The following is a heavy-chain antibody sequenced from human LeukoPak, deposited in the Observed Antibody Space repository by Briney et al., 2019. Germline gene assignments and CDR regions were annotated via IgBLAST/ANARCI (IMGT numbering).Heavy chain of an antibody. J-gene: IGHJ4*02. Sequence: SGGSLRLSCAASGFTFSTYAMTWVRQAPGKGLEWVSGISTSGDRTYYADSVKGRFTISRDNSKNTLYLQMNSLRAEDTAVYYCARGGGSITVDYWGQGTLVTVSS. CDR1: GFTFSTYA. CDR3: ARGGGSITVDY. CDR2: ISTSGDRT. V-gene: IGHV3-23*01. D-gene: IGHD1-14*01.